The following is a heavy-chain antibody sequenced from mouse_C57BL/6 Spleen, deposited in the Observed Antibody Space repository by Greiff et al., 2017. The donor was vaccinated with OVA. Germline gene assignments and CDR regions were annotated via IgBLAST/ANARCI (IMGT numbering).Heavy chain of an antibody. CDR3: ARRELGSTPFDY. D-gene: IGHD1-1*01. CDR2: INPNNGGT. J-gene: IGHJ2*01. V-gene: IGHV1-26*01. CDR1: GYTFTDYY. Sequence: VQLQQSGPELVKPGASVKISCKASGYTFTDYYMNWVKQSHGKSLEWIGDINPNNGGTSYNQKFKGKATLTVDKSSSTAYMELRSLTSEDSAVYYCARRELGSTPFDYWGQGTTLTVSS.